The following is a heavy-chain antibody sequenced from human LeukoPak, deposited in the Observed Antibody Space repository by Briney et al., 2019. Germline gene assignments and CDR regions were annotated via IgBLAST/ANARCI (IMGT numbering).Heavy chain of an antibody. Sequence: SETLSLTCAVSGYSISSGYYWGWIRQPPGKGLEWIGSIYHSGSTYYNPSLKSRVTISVDTSKNQFSLKLSPVTAADTAVYYCARHVIPNSSSWYYYYYYMDVWGKGTTVTVSS. J-gene: IGHJ6*03. D-gene: IGHD6-13*01. V-gene: IGHV4-38-2*01. CDR3: ARHVIPNSSSWYYYYYYMDV. CDR2: IYHSGST. CDR1: GYSISSGYY.